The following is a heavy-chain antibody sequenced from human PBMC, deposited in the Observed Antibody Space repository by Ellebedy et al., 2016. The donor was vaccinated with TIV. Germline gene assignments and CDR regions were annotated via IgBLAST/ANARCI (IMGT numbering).Heavy chain of an antibody. CDR3: AHNKGHYDRSGSKLYYFDY. D-gene: IGHD3-22*01. Sequence: SGPTLVKPTQTLTLTCTFSGFSLSTSEVGVGWIRQPPGKAPEWLALIYWDDDKRYSSSLKSRLTIIKDTSKNQVVLTMTNVDPVDTATYYCAHNKGHYDRSGSKLYYFDYWGQGTLVTVSS. J-gene: IGHJ4*02. V-gene: IGHV2-5*02. CDR1: GFSLSTSEVG. CDR2: IYWDDDK.